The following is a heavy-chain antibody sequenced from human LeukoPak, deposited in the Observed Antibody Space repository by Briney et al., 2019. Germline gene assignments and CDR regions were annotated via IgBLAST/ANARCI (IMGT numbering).Heavy chain of an antibody. J-gene: IGHJ4*02. Sequence: GRSLRLSCAASGFTFSSYSMNWVRQAPGKGLEWVSSISNSSNYIYYADSVKGRFTISRDNAKNSLYLQMNSLRAGDTAVYYCARVKSRGDYVFDYWGQGTLVTVSS. CDR1: GFTFSSYS. D-gene: IGHD4-17*01. V-gene: IGHV3-21*01. CDR3: ARVKSRGDYVFDY. CDR2: ISNSSNYI.